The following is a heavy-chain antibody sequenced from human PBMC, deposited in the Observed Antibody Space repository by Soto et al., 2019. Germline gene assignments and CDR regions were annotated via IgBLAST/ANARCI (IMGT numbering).Heavy chain of an antibody. J-gene: IGHJ4*02. D-gene: IGHD2-2*01. CDR3: ARGVKDIVVVPAAKYYFDY. Sequence: PSETLSLTCTVSGGSISSGGYYWSWIRQHPGKGLEWIGYIYYSGSTYYNPSLKSRVTISVDTSKNQFSLKLSSVTAADTAVYYCARGVKDIVVVPAAKYYFDYWGQGTLVTVSS. CDR1: GGSISSGGYY. CDR2: IYYSGST. V-gene: IGHV4-31*03.